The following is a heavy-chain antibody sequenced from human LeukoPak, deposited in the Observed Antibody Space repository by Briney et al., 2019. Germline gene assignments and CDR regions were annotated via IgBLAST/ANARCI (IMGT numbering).Heavy chain of an antibody. CDR2: ISGSGGST. D-gene: IGHD2-15*01. V-gene: IGHV3-23*01. CDR1: GFPFSSYA. CDR3: ATSPRGWYYFDY. J-gene: IGHJ4*02. Sequence: PGGSLRLSCAASGFPFSSYAMSWVRQAPGKGLEWVSAISGSGGSTYYADSVKGRFTISRDNSKNTLYLQMNSLRAEDTAVYYCATSPRGWYYFDYWGQGTLVTVSS.